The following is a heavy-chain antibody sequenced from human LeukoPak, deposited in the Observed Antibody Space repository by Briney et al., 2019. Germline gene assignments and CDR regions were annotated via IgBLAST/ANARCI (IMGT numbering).Heavy chain of an antibody. CDR2: IRYDGSNK. V-gene: IGHV3-30*02. CDR1: GFTFSSYG. CDR3: ASSTGDKYSSSWGAFDI. Sequence: PGGSLRLSCAASGFTFSSYGMHWVRQAPGEGLEWVAFIRYDGSNKYYADSVKGRFTISRDNSKNTPYLQMNSLRAEDTAVYYCASSTGDKYSSSWGAFDIWGQGTMVTVSS. J-gene: IGHJ3*02. D-gene: IGHD6-6*01.